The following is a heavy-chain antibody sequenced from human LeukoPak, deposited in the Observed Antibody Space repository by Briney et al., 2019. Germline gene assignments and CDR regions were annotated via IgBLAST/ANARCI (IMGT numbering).Heavy chain of an antibody. CDR2: IYTSGST. V-gene: IGHV4-61*02. D-gene: IGHD1-26*01. Sequence: SETLSLTCTVSGGSISSGSYYWSWIRQPAGKGLEWIGRIYTSGSTNYNPSLKSRVTISVDTSKNQFSLKLSSVTAADTAVYYCARETSGGGSLDYWGQGTLVTASS. CDR3: ARETSGGGSLDY. CDR1: GGSISSGSYY. J-gene: IGHJ4*02.